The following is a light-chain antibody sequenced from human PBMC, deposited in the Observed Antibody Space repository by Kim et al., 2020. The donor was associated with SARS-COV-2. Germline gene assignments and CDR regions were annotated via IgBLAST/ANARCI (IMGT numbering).Light chain of an antibody. J-gene: IGLJ1*01. Sequence: QSALTQPPSASGSPGESVTISCTGATSDVGGYNFVSWYQQHPGKAPKLIIFEVSQRPSGVPDRFSGSKSGNTASLTVSGLQAEDEADYYCSSYADNSNYVFGTWTKVTVL. V-gene: IGLV2-8*01. CDR1: TSDVGGYNF. CDR3: SSYADNSNYV. CDR2: EVS.